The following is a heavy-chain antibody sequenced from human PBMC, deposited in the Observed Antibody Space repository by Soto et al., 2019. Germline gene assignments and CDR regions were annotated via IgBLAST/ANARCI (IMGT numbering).Heavy chain of an antibody. Sequence: SETLSLTCTVSGGSISSYYWSWIRQPPGKGLEWIGSIYYSGSTYYNPSLKSRVTISVDTSKNQFSLKLSSVTAADTAVYYCASPSGPYDILTGYLYWGQGTLVTVSS. J-gene: IGHJ4*02. CDR2: IYYSGST. CDR1: GGSISSYY. D-gene: IGHD3-9*01. CDR3: ASPSGPYDILTGYLY. V-gene: IGHV4-39*01.